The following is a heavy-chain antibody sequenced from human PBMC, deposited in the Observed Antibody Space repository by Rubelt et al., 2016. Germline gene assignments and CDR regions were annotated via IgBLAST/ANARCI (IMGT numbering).Heavy chain of an antibody. CDR3: ARVISGVEYSSSWHFDY. Sequence: QVQLVQSGAEVKKPGSSVKVSCKASGGTFSSYAISWVRQAPGQGLEWMGGSIPIFGTANYAQKFQGRVTITADKPTSTAYMELSSMRSDDTAVYYCARVISGVEYSSSWHFDYWGQGTLVTVSS. V-gene: IGHV1-69*06. D-gene: IGHD6-13*01. CDR1: GGTFSSYA. CDR2: SIPIFGTA. J-gene: IGHJ4*02.